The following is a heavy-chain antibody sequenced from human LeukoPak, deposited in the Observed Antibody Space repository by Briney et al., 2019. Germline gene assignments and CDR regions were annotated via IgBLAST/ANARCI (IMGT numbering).Heavy chain of an antibody. D-gene: IGHD6-13*01. CDR3: AKTKYSSSWGYGMDV. J-gene: IGHJ6*02. CDR2: ISGSGGST. CDR1: GFTFSSYA. V-gene: IGHV3-23*01. Sequence: GGSLRLSCAASGFTFSSYAMSWVRQAPGKGLEWVSAISGSGGSTYYADSVKGRFTISRDNSKNTLYLQMNSLRAEDTAVYYCAKTKYSSSWGYGMDVWGQGTTVTVSS.